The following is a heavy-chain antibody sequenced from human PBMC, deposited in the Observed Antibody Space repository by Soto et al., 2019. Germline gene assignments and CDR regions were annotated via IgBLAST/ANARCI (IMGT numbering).Heavy chain of an antibody. D-gene: IGHD3-9*01. J-gene: IGHJ3*02. CDR2: INAGNGNT. Sequence: QVQLVQSGAEVKKPGASVKVSCKASGYTFTSYAMHWVRQAPGQRLEWMGWINAGNGNTKYSQKFQGRVTITRDTSASTAYMELSSLRSEDTAVYYCARVFKYYDILTGYSQRGSHRHLDAFDIWGQGTMVTVSS. CDR1: GYTFTSYA. V-gene: IGHV1-3*01. CDR3: ARVFKYYDILTGYSQRGSHRHLDAFDI.